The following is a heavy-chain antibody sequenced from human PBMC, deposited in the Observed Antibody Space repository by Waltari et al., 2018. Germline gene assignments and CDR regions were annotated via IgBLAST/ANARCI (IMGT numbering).Heavy chain of an antibody. D-gene: IGHD6-25*01. J-gene: IGHJ4*02. CDR2: ISGNGGRT. Sequence: EVQLLESGGGLAQPGGSLRLSCVASGFTFSTYAMGWVRQAPGKGLEWVSLISGNGGRTYYADSVEGRFTISRDNSKNTVDLLMKSLRVEDTAVYYCAKDPGFRPYYFDYWGQGTLVTVSS. V-gene: IGHV3-23*01. CDR3: AKDPGFRPYYFDY. CDR1: GFTFSTYA.